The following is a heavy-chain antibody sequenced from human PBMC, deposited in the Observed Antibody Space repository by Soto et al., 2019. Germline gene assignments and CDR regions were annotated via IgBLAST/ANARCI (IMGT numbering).Heavy chain of an antibody. CDR3: ARDKFITMIVVVTEVNYYYYGMDV. CDR2: ISAYNGNT. CDR1: GYTFTEYD. D-gene: IGHD3-22*01. Sequence: ASVKVSCKTSGYTFTEYDINWVRQAPGQGLEWMGWISAYNGNTNYAQKLQGRVTMTTDTSTSTAYMELRSLRSDDTAVYYCARDKFITMIVVVTEVNYYYYGMDVWGQGTTVTVSS. V-gene: IGHV1-18*01. J-gene: IGHJ6*02.